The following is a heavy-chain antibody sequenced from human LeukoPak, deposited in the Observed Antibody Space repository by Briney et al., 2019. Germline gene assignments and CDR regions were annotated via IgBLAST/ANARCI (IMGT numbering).Heavy chain of an antibody. D-gene: IGHD4-11*01. CDR1: GGSISSSSYY. CDR3: ARLGVVQYSFDY. V-gene: IGHV4-39*01. J-gene: IGHJ4*02. CDR2: IYYSGST. Sequence: SETLSLTCTVSGGSISSSSYYWGWIRQPPGKGLEWIGSIYYSGSTYYNPSLKSRVTISVDTSKNQFSLKLSSVTAADTAVYYCARLGVVQYSFDYWGQGTLVTVSS.